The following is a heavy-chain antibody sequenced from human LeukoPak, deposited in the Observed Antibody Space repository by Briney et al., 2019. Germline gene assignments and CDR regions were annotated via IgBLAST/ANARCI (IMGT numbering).Heavy chain of an antibody. D-gene: IGHD2-2*01. Sequence: PSETPSLTCTVSGGSISSSSYYWGWIRQPPGKGLEWIGSIYYSGSTYYNPSLKSRVTISVDTSKNQFSLKLSSVTAADTAVYYCARLTLRVPSPDYLRVDAFDIWGQGTMVTVSS. CDR1: GGSISSSSYY. V-gene: IGHV4-39*01. CDR2: IYYSGST. J-gene: IGHJ3*02. CDR3: ARLTLRVPSPDYLRVDAFDI.